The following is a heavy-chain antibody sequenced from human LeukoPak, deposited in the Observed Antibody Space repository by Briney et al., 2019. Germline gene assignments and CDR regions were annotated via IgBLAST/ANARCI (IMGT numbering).Heavy chain of an antibody. Sequence: SETLSLTCAVSGYSISSGYYWGWIRQPPGKGLEWMGSIYHSGSTYHNPSLKSRLTISVDTSKIQFSLKLSSVTAADTAVYYCARNRGATFTPAFDYWGQGTLVTVSS. D-gene: IGHD1-26*01. V-gene: IGHV4-38-2*01. CDR2: IYHSGST. J-gene: IGHJ4*02. CDR3: ARNRGATFTPAFDY. CDR1: GYSISSGYY.